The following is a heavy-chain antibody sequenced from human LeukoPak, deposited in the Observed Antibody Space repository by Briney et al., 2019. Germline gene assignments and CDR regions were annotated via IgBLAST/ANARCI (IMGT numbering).Heavy chain of an antibody. Sequence: ASVKVSCKASGYNFTDYFIHWVRQAPGQGPEWMGRVNPKNGDTYYAQTFQGRVTVTGATSISTAYMDLTTLRSDDTAIYYCSRDLSSTAYWELDYWGQGALVTVSS. J-gene: IGHJ4*02. CDR1: GYNFTDYF. D-gene: IGHD3-10*01. CDR3: SRDLSSTAYWELDY. V-gene: IGHV1-2*06. CDR2: VNPKNGDT.